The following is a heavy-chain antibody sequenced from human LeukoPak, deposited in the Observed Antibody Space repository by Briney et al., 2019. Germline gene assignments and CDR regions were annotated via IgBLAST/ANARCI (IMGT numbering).Heavy chain of an antibody. CDR2: IYYSSST. CDR1: GGSISSYY. D-gene: IGHD1-26*01. J-gene: IGHJ6*03. V-gene: IGHV4-59*01. CDR3: ARESSQKGAHYMDV. Sequence: PSETLSLTCTVSGGSISSYYWSWIRQPPGHGLEWIGYIYYSSSTNYNPSTNTRGTISAVTSKNRLALKLRSVTRADAAAEYCARESSQKGAHYMDVWGKGTTVTISS.